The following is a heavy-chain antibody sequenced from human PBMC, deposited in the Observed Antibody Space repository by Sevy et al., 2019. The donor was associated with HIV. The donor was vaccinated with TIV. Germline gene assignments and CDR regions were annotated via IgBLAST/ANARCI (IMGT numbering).Heavy chain of an antibody. CDR2: INSDGSST. CDR3: ARRGAPPNYYYYYMDD. CDR1: GFTFSSYW. Sequence: GGSLRLSCAASGFTFSSYWMHWVRQAPGKGLVWVSRINSDGSSTSYADSVKGRFTISRDNAKNTLYLQMNSLRAEDTAVYYCARRGAPPNYYYYYMDDWGKGTTVTVSS. J-gene: IGHJ6*03. D-gene: IGHD1-26*01. V-gene: IGHV3-74*01.